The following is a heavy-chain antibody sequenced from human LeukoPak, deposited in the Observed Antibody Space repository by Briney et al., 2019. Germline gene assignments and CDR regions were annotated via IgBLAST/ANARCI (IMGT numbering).Heavy chain of an antibody. J-gene: IGHJ6*03. D-gene: IGHD6-13*01. CDR2: IYYSGNT. Sequence: SETLSLTCTVSGVSISSSNSYWGWIRQPPGKGLEWIGSIYYSGNTYYNASLKSQVSISIDTSKNQFSLELSSVTAADTAVYYCARTTEAHSWRTRYYDYYMDVWGKGTTVTVSS. CDR1: GVSISSSNSY. CDR3: ARTTEAHSWRTRYYDYYMDV. V-gene: IGHV4-39*07.